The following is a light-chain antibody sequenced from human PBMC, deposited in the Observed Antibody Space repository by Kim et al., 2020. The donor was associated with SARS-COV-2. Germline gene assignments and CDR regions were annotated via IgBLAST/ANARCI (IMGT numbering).Light chain of an antibody. Sequence: SPGERDTLSCRASQSVSSDLAWYQKKPGQAPSLLIYDASTRATGIPARFSGSGSGTQFTLTISSLQSEDFAVYYCQHYNNWPPITFGQGTRLEIK. CDR2: DAS. J-gene: IGKJ5*01. CDR3: QHYNNWPPIT. V-gene: IGKV3-15*01. CDR1: QSVSSD.